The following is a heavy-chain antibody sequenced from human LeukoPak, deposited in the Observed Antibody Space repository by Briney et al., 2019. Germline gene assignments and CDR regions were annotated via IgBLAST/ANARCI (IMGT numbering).Heavy chain of an antibody. D-gene: IGHD6-13*01. CDR2: ISSSSSYT. J-gene: IGHJ4*02. CDR3: ARVSTAVSLAIDS. Sequence: KPGGSLRLSCAASGFTFSDYYMSWIRQAPGKGLEWVSYISSSSSYTNYADSVKGRFTISRDNAKKSLYLQMNSLRAEGTAVYYCARVSTAVSLAIDSWGQGTLVTVST. CDR1: GFTFSDYY. V-gene: IGHV3-11*05.